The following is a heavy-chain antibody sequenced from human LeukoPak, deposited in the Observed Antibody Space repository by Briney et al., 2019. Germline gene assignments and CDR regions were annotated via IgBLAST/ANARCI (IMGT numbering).Heavy chain of an antibody. J-gene: IGHJ4*02. CDR1: GYTFTGYY. V-gene: IGHV1-2*02. CDR3: TRRSGGTGTTLGY. D-gene: IGHD1-1*01. CDR2: INPNSGGT. Sequence: ASVKVSCKASGYTFTGYYIHWVRQAPGQGLEWMGWINPNSGGTNYAQKFQGRVTMTRDTSISAAYMEVSRLTSDDTAVYYCTRRSGGTGTTLGYWGQGTLVTVSS.